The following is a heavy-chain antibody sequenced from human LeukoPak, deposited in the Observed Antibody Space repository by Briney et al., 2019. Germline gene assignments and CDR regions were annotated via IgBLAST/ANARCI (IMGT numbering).Heavy chain of an antibody. CDR3: ARRYSGSGEYFQH. V-gene: IGHV4-39*01. D-gene: IGHD1-26*01. Sequence: SETLSLTCTVSGGSISSSSYYWGWLRQPPGKGLEWIVRISYTGITYYSPSLKSRITIFVNRTKTQYSQKLSSMTAADPAEYYWARRYSGSGEYFQHWGQGTLVTVSS. CDR1: GGSISSSSYY. J-gene: IGHJ1*01. CDR2: ISYTGIT.